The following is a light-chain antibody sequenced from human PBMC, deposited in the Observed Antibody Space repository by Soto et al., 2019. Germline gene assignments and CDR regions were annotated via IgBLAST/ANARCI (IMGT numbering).Light chain of an antibody. CDR2: GAS. Sequence: IQLTQSPSSLSASVGDRVTITCRASQGISSFLAWYQQKPGKAPKLLIYGASTLQSGVPSRFSGSGSGTDFTPTISSLQPEDFASYHCQQLNSYPITFGQGTRLEIK. V-gene: IGKV1-9*01. CDR1: QGISSF. CDR3: QQLNSYPIT. J-gene: IGKJ5*01.